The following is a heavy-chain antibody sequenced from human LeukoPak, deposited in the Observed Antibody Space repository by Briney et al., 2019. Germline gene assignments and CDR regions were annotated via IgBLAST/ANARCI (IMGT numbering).Heavy chain of an antibody. J-gene: IGHJ4*02. CDR2: IRYRENT. V-gene: IGHV4-59*08. Sequence: ASETLSLTCTVSGGSISSYYWSWIRQPPGKGVEWIGYIRYRENTIYNPSLKSRVTISGDTSKNHISLKLSSVTAADTAVYYCSRHSRGDYDDIRVDYWGQGTLVTVSS. CDR1: GGSISSYY. D-gene: IGHD4-17*01. CDR3: SRHSRGDYDDIRVDY.